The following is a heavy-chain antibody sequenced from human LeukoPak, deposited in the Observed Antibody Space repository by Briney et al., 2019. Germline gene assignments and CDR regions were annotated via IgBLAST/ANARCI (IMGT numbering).Heavy chain of an antibody. V-gene: IGHV4-34*01. D-gene: IGHD5-24*01. CDR1: GGSLSGYY. Sequence: PSETLSLTCRVYGGSLSGYYWTWIRQPPGKGLEWIGEINHSGSINYNPSLKSRVIMSVDTSKNQFSLNVRSVTAADTAVYYCGKFRYGYMGLDSWGQGTLVTVS. CDR2: INHSGSI. J-gene: IGHJ4*02. CDR3: GKFRYGYMGLDS.